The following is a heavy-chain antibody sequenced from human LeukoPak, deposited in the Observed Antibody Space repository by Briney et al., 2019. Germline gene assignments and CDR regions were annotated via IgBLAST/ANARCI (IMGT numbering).Heavy chain of an antibody. CDR1: GYTFTGYY. V-gene: IGHV1-2*02. Sequence: ASVKVSCKASGYTFTGYYMHGGRQAPGQGREWRGGINPNSGGTNYAQKFQGRVTMPRDTSISRAYMELSRLRSADPAVYYCAVFRDIVVVPAAGRDYGMDVWGQGTTVTVYS. CDR2: INPNSGGT. CDR3: AVFRDIVVVPAAGRDYGMDV. D-gene: IGHD2-2*01. J-gene: IGHJ6*02.